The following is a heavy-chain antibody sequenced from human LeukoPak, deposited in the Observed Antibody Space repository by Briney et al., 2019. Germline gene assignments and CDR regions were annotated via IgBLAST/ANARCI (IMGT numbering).Heavy chain of an antibody. CDR3: ATHYYDGSGLAYYFDY. CDR1: GGSISSSSCY. V-gene: IGHV4-39*01. D-gene: IGHD3-22*01. Sequence: SETLSLTCTVSGGSISSSSCYWSWIRQPPGKGRERIGSVRDSGNTYYNPSLKSRVTMSMATSKIQFSPRLTSVSTADRAVSSCATHYYDGSGLAYYFDYWGQGTLVTVSS. CDR2: VRDSGNT. J-gene: IGHJ4*02.